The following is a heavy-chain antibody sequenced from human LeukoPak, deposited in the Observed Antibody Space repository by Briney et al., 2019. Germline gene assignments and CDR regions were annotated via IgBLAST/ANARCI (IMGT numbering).Heavy chain of an antibody. V-gene: IGHV4-59*02. CDR2: IYYSGST. CDR3: ARLRTAAAGFDY. J-gene: IGHJ4*02. Sequence: SETLSLTCTVSGGPVSGYYWSWLRQPPGKGLEWIGYIYYSGSTNYNPSLNSRVTLSVDTSKNQFSLNLVSVTAADTAVYLCARLRTAAAGFDYWGQGTLVTVSS. CDR1: GGPVSGYY. D-gene: IGHD6-13*01.